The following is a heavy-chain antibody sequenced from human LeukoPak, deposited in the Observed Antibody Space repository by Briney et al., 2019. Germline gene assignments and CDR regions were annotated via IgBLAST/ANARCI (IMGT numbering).Heavy chain of an antibody. J-gene: IGHJ4*02. Sequence: GGSLRLSCAASGITFSSYGMSWVRQAPGKGLEWVSAISGSGGSTYYADSVKGRFTISRDNSKSTLYLQMNSLRAEDTAVYYCAKVGYSSSWYLGYFDYWGQGTLVTVSS. V-gene: IGHV3-23*01. CDR2: ISGSGGST. CDR3: AKVGYSSSWYLGYFDY. D-gene: IGHD6-13*01. CDR1: GITFSSYG.